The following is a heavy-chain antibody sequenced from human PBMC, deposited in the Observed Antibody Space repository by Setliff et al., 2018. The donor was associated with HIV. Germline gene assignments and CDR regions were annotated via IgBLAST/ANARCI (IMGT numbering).Heavy chain of an antibody. V-gene: IGHV4-59*01. CDR2: IYYTGST. D-gene: IGHD3-10*01. J-gene: IGHJ4*02. CDR1: GGSMSSYY. CDR3: ARNRVPSSL. Sequence: ETLSLTCTVSGGSMSSYYWSWIRQPPGKGLEWIGSIYYTGSTDYNPSLMSRVTISLDTPKNQFSLKLNSVIAADTAVYYCARNRVPSSLWGQGTLVTVSS.